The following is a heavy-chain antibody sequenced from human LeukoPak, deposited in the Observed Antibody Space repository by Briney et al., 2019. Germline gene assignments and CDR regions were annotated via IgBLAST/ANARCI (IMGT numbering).Heavy chain of an antibody. J-gene: IGHJ4*02. CDR2: ISSSSSYI. CDR1: GFTFSSYS. V-gene: IGHV3-21*01. CDR3: ARLRDDYGDY. D-gene: IGHD5-24*01. Sequence: GGSLRLSCAASGFTFSSYSMNWVRQAPGKGLEWVSSISSSSSYIYYADSVRGRFTISRDNAKNSLYLQMNSLRAEDTAVYYCARLRDDYGDYWGQGTLVTVSS.